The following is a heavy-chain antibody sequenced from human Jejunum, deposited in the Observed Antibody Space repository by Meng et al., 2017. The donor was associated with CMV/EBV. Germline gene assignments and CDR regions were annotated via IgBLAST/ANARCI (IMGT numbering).Heavy chain of an antibody. D-gene: IGHD1-1*01. Sequence: ASRFTFSYYAMHWVRQAPGKGLELVAVISFDGTTTYYADSVRGRLTISRDNSKNTLFLQINSLRDDDTAIYYCARDWGGTTYEYLQLWGQGTLVTVSS. J-gene: IGHJ1*01. CDR1: RFTFSYYA. CDR2: ISFDGTTT. V-gene: IGHV3-30-3*01. CDR3: ARDWGGTTYEYLQL.